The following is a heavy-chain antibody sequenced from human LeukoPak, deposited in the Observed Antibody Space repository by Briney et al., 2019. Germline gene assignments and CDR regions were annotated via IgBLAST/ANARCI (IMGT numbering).Heavy chain of an antibody. CDR2: IIPIFGTA. Sequence: GASVQVSCKASGGTFSSYAISWVRQAPGQGLEWMGGIIPIFGTANYAQKFQGRVTITADESTSTAYMELSSLRSEDTAVYYCARVDSNYPYYFDYWGQGTLVTVSS. CDR3: ARVDSNYPYYFDY. CDR1: GGTFSSYA. D-gene: IGHD4-11*01. J-gene: IGHJ4*02. V-gene: IGHV1-69*13.